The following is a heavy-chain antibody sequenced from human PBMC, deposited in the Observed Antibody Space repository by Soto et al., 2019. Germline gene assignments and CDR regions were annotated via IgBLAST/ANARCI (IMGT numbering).Heavy chain of an antibody. CDR2: ISAYNGNT. Sequence: GASVKVSCKASGYTFTSYGISWVRQAPGQGLEWMGWISAYNGNTNYAQKLQGRVTMTTDTSTSTAYMELRSLRSDDTAVYYCARDFPRTYYDFWSGYHYYMDVWGKGNTVTVSS. D-gene: IGHD3-3*01. V-gene: IGHV1-18*01. CDR3: ARDFPRTYYDFWSGYHYYMDV. CDR1: GYTFTSYG. J-gene: IGHJ6*03.